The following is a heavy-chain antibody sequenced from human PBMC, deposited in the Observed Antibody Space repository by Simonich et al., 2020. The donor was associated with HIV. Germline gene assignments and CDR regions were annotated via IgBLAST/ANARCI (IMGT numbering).Heavy chain of an antibody. V-gene: IGHV4-34*04. CDR2: INHSGIT. Sequence: QVQLQQWGAGLLKPSETLSLTCAVYGGSFSGYYWSWIRQPPGKGLEWIGEINHSGITNDKSSLNSRATISVGKSKNQVSLKLSSGTAADTAIYYCARRDRELILYFDYWGQGNLVTVSS. CDR3: ARRDRELILYFDY. J-gene: IGHJ4*02. CDR1: GGSFSGYY. D-gene: IGHD3-3*01.